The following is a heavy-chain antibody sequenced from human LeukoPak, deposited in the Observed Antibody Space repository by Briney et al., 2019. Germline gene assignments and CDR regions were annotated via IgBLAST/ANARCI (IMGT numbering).Heavy chain of an antibody. V-gene: IGHV1-69*06. CDR3: ARAALHCGSSRCYVSYGMDV. D-gene: IGHD2-2*01. J-gene: IGHJ6*04. CDR1: GGTFSNYA. Sequence: SFKASGGTFSNYAISWVRQAPGQGLEWMGGVIPSFGTISYAQKFQGRLTIIADKSTNTIYMDLSSLRSEDTAAYYCARAALHCGSSRCYVSYGMDVWGKGTTVTVSS. CDR2: VIPSFGTI.